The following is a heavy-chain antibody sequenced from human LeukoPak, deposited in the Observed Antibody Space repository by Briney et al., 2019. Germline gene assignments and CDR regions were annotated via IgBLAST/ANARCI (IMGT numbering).Heavy chain of an antibody. Sequence: SVKVSCKASGGTFSSYAISWVRQAPGQGLEWMGGIIPIFGTANYAQKFQGRVTITADESTSTAYMELSSLRSEDTALYYCARARWFGELLAWFDPWGQGTLVTVSS. J-gene: IGHJ5*02. CDR1: GGTFSSYA. D-gene: IGHD3-10*01. CDR3: ARARWFGELLAWFDP. CDR2: IIPIFGTA. V-gene: IGHV1-69*13.